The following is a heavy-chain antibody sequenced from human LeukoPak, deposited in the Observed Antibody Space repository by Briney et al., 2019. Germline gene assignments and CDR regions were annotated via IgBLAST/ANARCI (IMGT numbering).Heavy chain of an antibody. D-gene: IGHD6-19*01. CDR3: ARGVRDSSGWHYYYYGMDV. CDR2: INHSGST. CDR1: GGSFSGYY. V-gene: IGHV4-34*01. J-gene: IGHJ6*02. Sequence: SETLSLTCAVYGGSFSGYYWSWIRQPPGKGLEWIGEINHSGSTNYNPSLKSRVTISVDTSKNQFSLKLSSVTAADTAVYYCARGVRDSSGWHYYYYGMDVWGQGTRSPSP.